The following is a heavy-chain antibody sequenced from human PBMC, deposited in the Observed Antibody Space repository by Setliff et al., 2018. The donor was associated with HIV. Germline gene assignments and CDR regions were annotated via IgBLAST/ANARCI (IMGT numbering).Heavy chain of an antibody. V-gene: IGHV1-3*04. CDR2: INTGNGNT. Sequence: ASVKVSCKASGYTFSQYPIHWVRQAPGQRPEWMGWINTGNGNTKYSQKFQDRVTITRDTSANTVYMELNSLRSEDTAVYYCARDRCNSVACYLYNWFDPWGQGTLVTISS. CDR3: ARDRCNSVACYLYNWFDP. J-gene: IGHJ5*02. CDR1: GYTFSQYP. D-gene: IGHD2-2*01.